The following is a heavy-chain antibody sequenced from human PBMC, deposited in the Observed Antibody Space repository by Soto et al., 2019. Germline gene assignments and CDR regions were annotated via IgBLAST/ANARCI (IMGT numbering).Heavy chain of an antibody. V-gene: IGHV4-59*01. CDR2: IYYSGST. Sequence: PSETLSLTCTVSGGSISSYYWSWIRQPPGKGLEWIGYIYYSGSTNYNPSLKSRVTISVDTSKNQFSLKLSSVTAADTAVYYCARQGYSSSWYASYFDYWGQGTLVTVSS. CDR3: ARQGYSSSWYASYFDY. D-gene: IGHD6-13*01. CDR1: GGSISSYY. J-gene: IGHJ4*02.